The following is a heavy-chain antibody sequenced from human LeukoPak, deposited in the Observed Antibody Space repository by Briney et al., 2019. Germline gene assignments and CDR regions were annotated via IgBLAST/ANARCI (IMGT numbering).Heavy chain of an antibody. CDR2: IWYDGSNK. CDR1: GFTFSSYG. D-gene: IGHD3-22*01. J-gene: IGHJ4*02. Sequence: PGRSLRLSXAASGFTFSSYGMHWVRQAPGKGLEWVAVIWYDGSNKDYADSVKGRFTISRDNSKNTLYLQMNSLRTEDTAVYYCAKEGGSGYYLDWGQGTLVTVSS. V-gene: IGHV3-33*06. CDR3: AKEGGSGYYLD.